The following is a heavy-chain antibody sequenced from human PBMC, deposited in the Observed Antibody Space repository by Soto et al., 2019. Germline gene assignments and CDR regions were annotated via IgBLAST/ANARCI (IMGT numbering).Heavy chain of an antibody. CDR3: ARLGGYYQALDS. D-gene: IGHD3-22*01. CDR2: IYYAGST. CDR1: GGSLSSYY. V-gene: IGHV4-59*08. J-gene: IGHJ4*02. Sequence: QVQLQESGPGLVKPSETLSLTCTVSGGSLSSYYWSWTRQPPGKGLEWIGYIYYAGSTTYNPSLKSRVTISLDTSMNQFSLKLDSVTAADTAVYYCARLGGYYQALDSWGQGTLVTVST.